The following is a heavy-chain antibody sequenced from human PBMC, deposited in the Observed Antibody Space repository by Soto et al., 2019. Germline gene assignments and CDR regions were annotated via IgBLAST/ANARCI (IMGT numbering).Heavy chain of an antibody. CDR3: ERAISGYVT. CDR2: INAGNGDT. D-gene: IGHD5-12*01. J-gene: IGHJ5*02. CDR1: GITFSSYA. Sequence: DSVKVSCKASGITFSSYAMHWVRQAPGQRLEWMGWINAGNGDTRYSQIFQGRVTLTRDTSASTVYLDLSSLRSEDTAIYYRERAISGYVTWGQXTLVTVSS. V-gene: IGHV1-3*01.